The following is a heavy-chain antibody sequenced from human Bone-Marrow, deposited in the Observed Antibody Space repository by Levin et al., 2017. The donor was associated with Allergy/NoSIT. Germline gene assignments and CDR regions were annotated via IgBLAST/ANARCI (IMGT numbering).Heavy chain of an antibody. D-gene: IGHD6-25*01. CDR2: IYHVGGT. Sequence: SQTLSLTCAVSGGFTTSNNWWSWVRQPPGKGLEWMGEIYHVGGTNYNPSLEGRITMSVDNSKNQVSLRLSSVTAADTAIYYCAREAGAATFKGFDYWGQGILVTVSS. V-gene: IGHV4-4*02. J-gene: IGHJ4*02. CDR3: AREAGAATFKGFDY. CDR1: GGFTTSNNW.